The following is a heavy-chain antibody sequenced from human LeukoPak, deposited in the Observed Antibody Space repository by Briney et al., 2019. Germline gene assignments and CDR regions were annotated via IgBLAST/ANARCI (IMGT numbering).Heavy chain of an antibody. CDR1: GFTFSSYV. CDR2: IRSSGDST. D-gene: IGHD6-13*01. V-gene: IGHV3-23*01. Sequence: TGGSLRLSCAASGFTFSSYVMSWVRQAPGKGLEWVSTIRSSGDSTYYGDSVKGRFTISRDNSKNTLYLQMNSLRAKDTAVYYCAKTRPLDSSSWSHGDYWGQGTLVTVSS. J-gene: IGHJ4*02. CDR3: AKTRPLDSSSWSHGDY.